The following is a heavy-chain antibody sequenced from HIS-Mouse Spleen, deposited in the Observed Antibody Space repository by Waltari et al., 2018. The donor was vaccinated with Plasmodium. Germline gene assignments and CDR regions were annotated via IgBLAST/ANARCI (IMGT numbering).Heavy chain of an antibody. Sequence: EVQLVESGGGLVQPGGSLSPSCAASGFTFSSYWMHWVRQAPGKGLVWVSRINSDGSSTRYADSVKGRFTISRDNAKNTLYLQMNSLRAEDTAVYYCARTIAVVGTGDALDIWGQGTMVTVSS. CDR2: INSDGSST. J-gene: IGHJ3*02. V-gene: IGHV3-74*01. CDR1: GFTFSSYW. CDR3: ARTIAVVGTGDALDI. D-gene: IGHD6-13*01.